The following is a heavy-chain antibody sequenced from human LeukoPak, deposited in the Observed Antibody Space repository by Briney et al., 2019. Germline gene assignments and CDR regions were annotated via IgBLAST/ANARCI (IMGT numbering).Heavy chain of an antibody. Sequence: SETLSLTCTVSGGSISSYYWSWIRQPPGKGLEWIGYIYYSGSTNYNPSLKSRVTISVDTSKNQFPLKLSSVTAADTAVYYCARERSSGQHHDAFDIWGQGTMVTVSS. CDR3: ARERSSGQHHDAFDI. J-gene: IGHJ3*02. CDR2: IYYSGST. CDR1: GGSISSYY. V-gene: IGHV4-59*12. D-gene: IGHD6-13*01.